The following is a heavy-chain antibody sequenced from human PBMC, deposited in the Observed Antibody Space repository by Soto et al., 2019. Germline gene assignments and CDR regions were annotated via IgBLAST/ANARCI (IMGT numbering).Heavy chain of an antibody. Sequence: EVQLVESGGGLVQPGGSLRLSCVASGFTFSSHWMSWVRQGPGKGLEWVANIKEDGSEEYYVDSVKGRFTISRDNAKNSLFLQMDSLRVEDMAVYYCARGGNYYVDHWGQGTLVTVSS. V-gene: IGHV3-7*01. CDR3: ARGGNYYVDH. J-gene: IGHJ4*02. CDR2: IKEDGSEE. CDR1: GFTFSSHW. D-gene: IGHD1-1*01.